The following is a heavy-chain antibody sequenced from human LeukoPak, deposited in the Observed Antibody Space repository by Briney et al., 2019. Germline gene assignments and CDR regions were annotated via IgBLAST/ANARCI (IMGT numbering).Heavy chain of an antibody. J-gene: IGHJ4*02. CDR2: ISYDGSNK. Sequence: GGSLRLSCAASGFTFSSYAMHWVRQAPGKGREWVAVISYDGSNKYYADSVKGRFTISRDNPKNTLYLQMNSLRAEDTAVYYCARDGGYSGYLDYWGQGTLVTVSS. CDR1: GFTFSSYA. CDR3: ARDGGYSGYLDY. V-gene: IGHV3-30-3*01. D-gene: IGHD5-12*01.